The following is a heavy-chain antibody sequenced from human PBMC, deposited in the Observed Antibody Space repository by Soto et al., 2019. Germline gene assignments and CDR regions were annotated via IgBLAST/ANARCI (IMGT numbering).Heavy chain of an antibody. CDR1: GFTFDDYA. V-gene: IGHV3-9*01. J-gene: IGHJ6*02. D-gene: IGHD6-13*01. CDR3: AKDMLGGSSSSRYYYGLDV. CDR2: ISWNSGTI. Sequence: DVQLVESGGGLVQPGRSLRLSCAASGFTFDDYAMHWVRQAPGKGLEWVSGISWNSGTIVYADSVKGRFTISRDNAKNXLXLQMNTLRGDDTALYYCAKDMLGGSSSSRYYYGLDVWGQGTTVTVSS.